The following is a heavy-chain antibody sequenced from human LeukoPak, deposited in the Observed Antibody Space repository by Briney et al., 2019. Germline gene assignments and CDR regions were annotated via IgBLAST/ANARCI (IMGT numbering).Heavy chain of an antibody. V-gene: IGHV4-61*02. D-gene: IGHD3-3*01. CDR1: GVSISSVSYY. J-gene: IGHJ4*02. Sequence: SETLSLTCSISGVSISSVSYYWSWIRQPAGKGLEWIGRIFANGNTNYNPSLKSRVTISVNTSKSQFSLKLSSVTAADTAVYYCAREGYYDFWSGYRDYWGQGTLVTVSS. CDR3: AREGYYDFWSGYRDY. CDR2: IFANGNT.